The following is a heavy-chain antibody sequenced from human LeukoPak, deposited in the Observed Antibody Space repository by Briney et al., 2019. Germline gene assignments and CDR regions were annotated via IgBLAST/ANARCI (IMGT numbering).Heavy chain of an antibody. CDR1: GYTLTELS. CDR2: FDPEDGET. J-gene: IGHJ6*03. V-gene: IGHV1-24*01. Sequence: DSVKLSCKLSGYTLTELSMHWVRQAPGKGLEWMGGFDPEDGETIYAQKFQGRVTMTEDTSTDTAYMELSSLRPEDTAVYYCATSGYRDYYYMDVWGKGTTGTISS. CDR3: ATSGYRDYYYMDV. D-gene: IGHD6-13*01.